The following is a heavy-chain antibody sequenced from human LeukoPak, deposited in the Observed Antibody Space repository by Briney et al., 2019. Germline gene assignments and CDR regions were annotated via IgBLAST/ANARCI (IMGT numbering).Heavy chain of an antibody. J-gene: IGHJ4*02. CDR2: IYTSGST. V-gene: IGHV4-61*02. Sequence: SETLSLTCTVSGGSISSGSYYWSWIRQPAGKGLEWIGRIYTSGSTNYNPSLKSRVTISVDTSKNQFSLKLSSVTAADTAVYYCARGGGYNPRAYYFDYWGQGTLVTVSS. D-gene: IGHD5-24*01. CDR1: GGSISSGSYY. CDR3: ARGGGYNPRAYYFDY.